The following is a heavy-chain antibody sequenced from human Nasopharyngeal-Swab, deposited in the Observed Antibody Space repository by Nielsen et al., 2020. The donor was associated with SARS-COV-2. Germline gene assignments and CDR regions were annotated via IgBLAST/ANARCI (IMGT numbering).Heavy chain of an antibody. CDR1: GGSISSNTW. CDR2: IIHSGGT. J-gene: IGHJ6*03. Sequence: SETPSLTCAVSGGSISSNTWWGWVRQTPGMGLEWIGEIIHSGGTNYNPALKSRVTISVDKSKNQLSLEVTSVTAADTAVYYCSRHYYYYMDIWGKGTTVTVSS. CDR3: SRHYYYYMDI. V-gene: IGHV4-4*02.